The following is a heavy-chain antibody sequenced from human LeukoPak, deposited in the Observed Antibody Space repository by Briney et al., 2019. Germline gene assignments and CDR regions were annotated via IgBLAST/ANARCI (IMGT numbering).Heavy chain of an antibody. J-gene: IGHJ4*02. V-gene: IGHV3-53*05. D-gene: IGHD5-18*01. CDR3: ANQPFGYGYGLDY. CDR1: GFTVSSNY. CDR2: IYSGGST. Sequence: GGSLRLSCAASGFTVSSNYMSWVRQAPGKGLEWVSVIYSGGSTYYADSVKGRFTISRDNSKNTLYLQMNSLRAEDTAVYYCANQPFGYGYGLDYWGQGTLVTVSS.